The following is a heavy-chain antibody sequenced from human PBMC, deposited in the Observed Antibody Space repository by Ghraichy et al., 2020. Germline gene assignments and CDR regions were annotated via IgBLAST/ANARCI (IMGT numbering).Heavy chain of an antibody. D-gene: IGHD2-15*01. CDR2: MRYSGSS. J-gene: IGHJ4*02. CDR3: ARAGSCSGGSCYLGPSDY. CDR1: GGSISTSSYY. V-gene: IGHV4-39*01. Sequence: SETLSLTCTVSGGSISTSSYYWGWIRQPPGKGLEWIGSMRYSGSSYYNPSLKSRVTISGDTSKNQFSLKLSSVTAADTAVYYCARAGSCSGGSCYLGPSDYGGQGTLVTVSS.